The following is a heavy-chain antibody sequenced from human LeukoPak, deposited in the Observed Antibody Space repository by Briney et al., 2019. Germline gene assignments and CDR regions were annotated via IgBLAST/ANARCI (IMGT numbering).Heavy chain of an antibody. CDR3: ARDSGLDV. Sequence: GGSLRLSCVASGFTLFSYSINWVRQAPGKGLEWVSSISGNTSYIYYADSVKGRFTISRDNAKNSLYLQMNSLRAEDTAVYYCARDSGLDVWGQGTTVTVSS. V-gene: IGHV3-21*01. CDR2: ISGNTSYI. CDR1: GFTLFSYS. D-gene: IGHD3-10*01. J-gene: IGHJ6*02.